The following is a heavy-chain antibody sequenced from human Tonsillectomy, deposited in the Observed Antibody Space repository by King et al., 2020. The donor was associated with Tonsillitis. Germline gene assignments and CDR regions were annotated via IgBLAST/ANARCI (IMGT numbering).Heavy chain of an antibody. J-gene: IGHJ5*02. Sequence: QLQESGPGLVKPSETLSLTCTVSGGSISSSTYYWGWIRQPPGKGLEWIGSVYYTGSTYYNPSLKSRVTISVDTSKNQFSLRLSSVTAADTAVYYCARFLYWFDPWGQGTLVTVSS. CDR2: VYYTGST. CDR1: GGSISSSTYY. CDR3: ARFLYWFDP. D-gene: IGHD3-10*01. V-gene: IGHV4-39*07.